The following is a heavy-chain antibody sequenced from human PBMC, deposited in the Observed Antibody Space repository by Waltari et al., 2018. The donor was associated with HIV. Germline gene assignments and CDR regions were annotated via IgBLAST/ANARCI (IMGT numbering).Heavy chain of an antibody. CDR1: GGSISSYY. CDR2: IYYSGST. V-gene: IGHV4-59*01. D-gene: IGHD3-10*01. Sequence: QVQLQESGPGLVKPSETLSLTCTVSGGSISSYYWSWIRQPPGKGLEWIGYIYYSGSTNYNPSLKSRVTISVDTSKNQFSLKLSSVTAADTAVYYCARYRGDKHWFDPWGQGTLVTVSS. J-gene: IGHJ5*02. CDR3: ARYRGDKHWFDP.